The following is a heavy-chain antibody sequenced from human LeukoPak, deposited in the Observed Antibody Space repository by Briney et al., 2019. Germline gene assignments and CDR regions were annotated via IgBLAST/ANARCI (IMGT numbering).Heavy chain of an antibody. CDR1: GGSISGYY. V-gene: IGHV4-59*01. J-gene: IGHJ4*02. CDR2: INYSGST. Sequence: SETLSLTCTVSGGSISGYYWSWIRQPPGKGLEWIGYINYSGSTNYNPSLKSRVTISVDTSKSQFSLKLSSVTAADTAVYYCARVELLGSSGWPFDYWGQGTLVTVSS. CDR3: ARVELLGSSGWPFDY. D-gene: IGHD6-19*01.